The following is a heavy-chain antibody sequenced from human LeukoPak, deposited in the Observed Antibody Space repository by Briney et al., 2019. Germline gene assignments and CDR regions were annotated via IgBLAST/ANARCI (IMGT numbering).Heavy chain of an antibody. CDR2: IIPIFGTA. V-gene: IGHV1-69*06. D-gene: IGHD3-10*01. J-gene: IGHJ4*02. Sequence: GGSLRLSCAASGFTFSSYAMSWVRQAPGQGLEWMGGIIPIFGTANYAQKFQGRVTITADKSTSTAYMELSSLRSEDTAVYYCAREDTMVRSFLWGQGTLVTVSS. CDR3: AREDTMVRSFL. CDR1: GFTFSSYA.